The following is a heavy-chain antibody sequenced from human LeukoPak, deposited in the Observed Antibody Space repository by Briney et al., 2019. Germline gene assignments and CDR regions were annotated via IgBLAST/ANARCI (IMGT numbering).Heavy chain of an antibody. CDR2: IIPIFGTA. D-gene: IGHD6-13*01. CDR3: ARGRGGIAAAGTGAFDI. J-gene: IGHJ3*02. V-gene: IGHV1-69*13. Sequence: SVKVSCKASGGTFSSYAISWVRQAPGQGLEWMGGIIPIFGTANYAQKFQGRVTITADESTSTAYMELSSLRSEDTAVYYCARGRGGIAAAGTGAFDIWGQGTMVTVSS. CDR1: GGTFSSYA.